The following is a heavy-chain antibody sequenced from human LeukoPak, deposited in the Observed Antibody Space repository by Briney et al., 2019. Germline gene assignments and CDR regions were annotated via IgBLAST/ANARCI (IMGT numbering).Heavy chain of an antibody. J-gene: IGHJ4*02. CDR3: AKVAGYSSFARTDY. CDR1: GSTFSSHA. D-gene: IGHD6-13*01. Sequence: PGGSLRLSCAASGSTFSSHAMSWARQAPGKGLEWVSTISADGGITYYADSVKGRFTISRDNSKNTLYLQMNSLRAEDTAVYYCAKVAGYSSFARTDYWGQGTLVTVSS. V-gene: IGHV3-23*01. CDR2: ISADGGIT.